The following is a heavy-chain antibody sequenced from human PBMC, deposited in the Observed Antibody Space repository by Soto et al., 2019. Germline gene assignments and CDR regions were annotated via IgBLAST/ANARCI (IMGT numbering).Heavy chain of an antibody. CDR1: GFTFSNAW. V-gene: IGHV3-15*07. CDR3: ASGITMVRGVTIDAFDI. Sequence: GGSLRLSCAASGFTFSNAWMNWVRQAPGKGLEWVGRIKSKTDGGSTYYADSVKGRFTISRHNSKNTLYLQMNSLRAEDTAVYYCASGITMVRGVTIDAFDIWGQGTMVTVSS. J-gene: IGHJ3*02. CDR2: IKSKTDGGST. D-gene: IGHD3-10*01.